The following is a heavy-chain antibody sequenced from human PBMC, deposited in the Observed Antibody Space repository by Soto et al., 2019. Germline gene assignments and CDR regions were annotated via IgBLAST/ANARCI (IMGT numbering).Heavy chain of an antibody. D-gene: IGHD5-12*01. CDR2: IIPIFGTA. J-gene: IGHJ4*02. CDR1: GGPFSSYA. Sequence: SVKVYFKASGGPFSSYAISLVRQAPGQGLEWMGGIIPIFGTANYAQKFQGRVTITAYESTSTAYMELSSLRSEDTAVYYCARQRVAPISFDYWGQGTLVTVSS. V-gene: IGHV1-69*13. CDR3: ARQRVAPISFDY.